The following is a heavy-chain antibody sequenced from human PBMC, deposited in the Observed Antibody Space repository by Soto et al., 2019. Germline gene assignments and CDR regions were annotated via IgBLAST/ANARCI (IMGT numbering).Heavy chain of an antibody. Sequence: QLQLQESGPGLVKPSETLSLTCTVSVGSITGSTYYWGWIRQPPGKGLEWIGNIYHSGSTYYNPSLKSRVFISVDTAKNQFSLRMNSMTAADTAVYYCARNMGGRSSGIWYHFDFWGQGTLVTVSS. CDR2: IYHSGST. D-gene: IGHD6-13*01. V-gene: IGHV4-39*01. CDR1: VGSITGSTYY. J-gene: IGHJ4*02. CDR3: ARNMGGRSSGIWYHFDF.